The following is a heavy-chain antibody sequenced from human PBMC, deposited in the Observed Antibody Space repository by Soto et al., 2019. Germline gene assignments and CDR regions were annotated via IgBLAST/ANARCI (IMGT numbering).Heavy chain of an antibody. D-gene: IGHD3-22*01. Sequence: PSETLSLTCTVSGGSISSGGYYWSWIRQHPGKGLEWIGYIYYSGSTYYNPPLKSRVTISVDTSKNQFSLKLSSVTAADTAVYYCAAYSRNLYGMDVWGQGTTVTVSS. CDR3: AAYSRNLYGMDV. J-gene: IGHJ6*02. CDR1: GGSISSGGYY. CDR2: IYYSGST. V-gene: IGHV4-31*03.